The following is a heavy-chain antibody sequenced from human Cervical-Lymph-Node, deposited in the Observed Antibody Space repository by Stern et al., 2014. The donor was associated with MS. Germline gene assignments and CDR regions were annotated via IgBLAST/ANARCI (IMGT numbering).Heavy chain of an antibody. Sequence: EVQLEESGGGLVQPGGSLRLSCAASGFTFSSYAMSWVRQAPGKGLEWVSAISGSGGSTYYADSVKGRFTISRDNSKNTLYLQMNSLRAEDTAVYYCAKGYYDSSGYIYYFDYWGQGTLVTVSS. CDR1: GFTFSSYA. J-gene: IGHJ4*02. V-gene: IGHV3-23*04. CDR2: ISGSGGST. D-gene: IGHD3-22*01. CDR3: AKGYYDSSGYIYYFDY.